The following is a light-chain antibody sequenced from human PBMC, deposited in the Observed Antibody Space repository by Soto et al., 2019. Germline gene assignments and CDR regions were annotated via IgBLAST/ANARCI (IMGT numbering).Light chain of an antibody. V-gene: IGLV1-44*01. CDR3: ASWDDSLRAVV. Sequence: QPVLTQSPSASATTGQRVTISCSGSRSNIGTYPVHWYQQLPGTAPTLLIFRNHQRPSGVPDRFSGSKSGTSASLAISGPQSEDEADYYCASWDDSLRAVVFGGGTKLTVL. J-gene: IGLJ2*01. CDR2: RNH. CDR1: RSNIGTYP.